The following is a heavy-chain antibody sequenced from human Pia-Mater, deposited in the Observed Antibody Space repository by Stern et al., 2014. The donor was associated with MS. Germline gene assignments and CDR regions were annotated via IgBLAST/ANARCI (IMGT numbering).Heavy chain of an antibody. J-gene: IGHJ4*02. CDR3: AKHACTGAACPFDL. CDR1: GDSISSYTHY. D-gene: IGHD2-8*02. Sequence: QVQLQESGPGLVKPSETLSLTCAVSGDSISSYTHYWAWIRQPPGKGLEWIGSVYYSGATYYNPSLKSPGTISEDTSKNHFSLGLNSVTAADTAVYYCAKHACTGAACPFDLWGQGTLVTVSS. CDR2: VYYSGAT. V-gene: IGHV4-39*01.